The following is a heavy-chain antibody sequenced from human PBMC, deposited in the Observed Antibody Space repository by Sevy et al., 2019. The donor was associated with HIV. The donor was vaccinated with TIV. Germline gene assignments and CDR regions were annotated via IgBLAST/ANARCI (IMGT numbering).Heavy chain of an antibody. CDR2: IYYSGST. CDR3: ARVTWYTSGWYWFEP. J-gene: IGHJ5*02. CDR1: GGSISRSNYY. D-gene: IGHD6-19*01. Sequence: SETLSLTCTVSGGSISRSNYYWGWIRQPPGKGLEWIGSIYYSGSTYYKPSLKSRVTISVDTSKNQFSLKLSFVTAADTAVYYCARVTWYTSGWYWFEPWGQGTLVTVSS. V-gene: IGHV4-39*01.